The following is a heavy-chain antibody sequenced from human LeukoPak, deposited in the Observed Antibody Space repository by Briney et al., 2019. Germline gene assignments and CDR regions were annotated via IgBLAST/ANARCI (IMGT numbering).Heavy chain of an antibody. J-gene: IGHJ4*02. V-gene: IGHV3-53*01. CDR2: IYSGGRT. CDR3: AGGYYYTFDY. Sequence: PGGSLRLSCAVSGFTVSSNYMSWVRQAPGKGLEWVSIIYSGGRTYYADSVKGRFTISRDTSKNMVFLQMNSLRAEDLAVYYCAGGYYYTFDYWGQGTLVTVSS. D-gene: IGHD3-22*01. CDR1: GFTVSSNY.